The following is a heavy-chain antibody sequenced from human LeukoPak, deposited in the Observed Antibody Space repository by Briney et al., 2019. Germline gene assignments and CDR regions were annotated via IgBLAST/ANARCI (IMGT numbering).Heavy chain of an antibody. D-gene: IGHD3-3*01. J-gene: IGHJ6*02. CDR1: GYTFTSYG. CDR3: ARDELYNGYYSVKYHYNGMDV. CDR2: INAKSGDT. V-gene: IGHV1-2*06. Sequence: GASVKVSRRASGYTFTSYGISWVRQAPGQGLEWMGRINAKSGDTNAAQRFQGRVTMTRVTSITTAYLELSRLRSDDTAVYYCARDELYNGYYSVKYHYNGMDVWGQGTTVTVSS.